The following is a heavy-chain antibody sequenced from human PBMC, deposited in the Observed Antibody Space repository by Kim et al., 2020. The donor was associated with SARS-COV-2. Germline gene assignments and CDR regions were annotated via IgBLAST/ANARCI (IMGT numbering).Heavy chain of an antibody. CDR3: TSEITSNVHY. D-gene: IGHD1-1*01. V-gene: IGHV4-39*01. CDR2: GRT. J-gene: IGHJ4*02. Sequence: GRTFYTPSLKSRLTLSVDTSKNQFSLKLTSVTAADTAVYFCTSEITSNVHYWGQGTLVTVSS.